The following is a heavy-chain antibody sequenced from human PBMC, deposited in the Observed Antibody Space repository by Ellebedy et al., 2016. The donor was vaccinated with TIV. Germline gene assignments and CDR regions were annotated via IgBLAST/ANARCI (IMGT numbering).Heavy chain of an antibody. Sequence: AASVKVSCKASGYTFTGYYMHWVRQAPGQGLEWMGWINPNSGGTNYAQKFQGWVTMTRDTSISTAYMELSRLRSDDTAVYYCARSKMYSSGWPSESMDVWGQGTTVTVSS. D-gene: IGHD6-19*01. J-gene: IGHJ6*02. CDR2: INPNSGGT. CDR1: GYTFTGYY. CDR3: ARSKMYSSGWPSESMDV. V-gene: IGHV1-2*04.